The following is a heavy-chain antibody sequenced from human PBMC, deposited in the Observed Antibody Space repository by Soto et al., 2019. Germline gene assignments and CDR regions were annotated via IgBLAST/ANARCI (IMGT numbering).Heavy chain of an antibody. D-gene: IGHD2-15*01. CDR3: ARVYCSGGSCYSHFDY. Sequence: SETLSLTCTVSGGSISSYYWSWIRQPPGKGLEWIGYIYYSGSTNYNPSLKSRVTISVDTSKNQFSLKLSSVTAADTAVYYCARVYCSGGSCYSHFDYWSQGTLVTVSS. CDR2: IYYSGST. J-gene: IGHJ4*02. V-gene: IGHV4-59*01. CDR1: GGSISSYY.